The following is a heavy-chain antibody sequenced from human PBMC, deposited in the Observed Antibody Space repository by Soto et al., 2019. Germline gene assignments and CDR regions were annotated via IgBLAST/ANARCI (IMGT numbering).Heavy chain of an antibody. CDR1: GFTFGDYA. CDR3: TRLVGAQPAYYYYGMDV. V-gene: IGHV3-49*04. D-gene: IGHD1-26*01. CDR2: IRSKAYGGTT. Sequence: PGGSLRLSCTASGFTFGDYAMSWVRQAPGKGLEWVGFIRSKAYGGTTEHAASVKGRFTISRDDSKSIAYLQMNSLKTEDIAVYYCTRLVGAQPAYYYYGMDVWGQGTTVTASS. J-gene: IGHJ6*02.